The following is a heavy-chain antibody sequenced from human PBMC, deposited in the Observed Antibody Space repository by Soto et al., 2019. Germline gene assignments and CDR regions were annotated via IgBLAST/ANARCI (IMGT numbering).Heavy chain of an antibody. CDR2: INPNSGGT. CDR3: ARIGGYDFWSGYTPYQGGMDV. D-gene: IGHD3-3*01. J-gene: IGHJ6*02. V-gene: IGHV1-2*02. CDR1: GYTFTGCY. Sequence: ASVKVSCKASGYTFTGCYMHWVRQAPGQGLEWMGWINPNSGGTNYAQKFQGRVTMTRDTSISTAYMELSRLRSDDTAVYYCARIGGYDFWSGYTPYQGGMDVWGQGTTVTV.